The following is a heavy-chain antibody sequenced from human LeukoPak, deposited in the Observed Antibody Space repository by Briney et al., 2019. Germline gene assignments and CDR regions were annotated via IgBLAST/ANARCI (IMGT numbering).Heavy chain of an antibody. D-gene: IGHD3-22*01. CDR2: ISTYTGDT. Sequence: ASVKVSCKASGYTFTNRGISWVRQAPGQGLEWMGWISTYTGDTNFAQNFQGRVTLTTDTSTSTAYMELRSLRSDDTAVYYCARILMDYYDSSGYAYYMDVWGKGTTVTVSS. CDR1: GYTFTNRG. CDR3: ARILMDYYDSSGYAYYMDV. V-gene: IGHV1-18*01. J-gene: IGHJ6*03.